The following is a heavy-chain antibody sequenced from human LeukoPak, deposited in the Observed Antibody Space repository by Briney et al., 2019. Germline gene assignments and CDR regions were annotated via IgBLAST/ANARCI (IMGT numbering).Heavy chain of an antibody. CDR1: GASFSTNY. J-gene: IGHJ6*03. CDR2: VFDSGST. D-gene: IGHD1-1*01. V-gene: IGHV4-59*01. Sequence: PSETLSLTCSVSGASFSTNYWSWIRQPPGRGLEWIGYVFDSGSTNYNPSLKSRVTISVDTSTKQFSLRLSSVTAADTAVYYCARLYQQSKWKYYYYYMDVCGKGTAVTVSS. CDR3: ARLYQQSKWKYYYYYMDV.